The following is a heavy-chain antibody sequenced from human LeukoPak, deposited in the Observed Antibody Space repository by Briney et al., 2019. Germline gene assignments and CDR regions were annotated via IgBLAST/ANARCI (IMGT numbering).Heavy chain of an antibody. J-gene: IGHJ3*02. CDR3: ATDDWGSSVSI. D-gene: IGHD3-16*01. CDR2: INIKSDSM. Sequence: GGSLRLSCAASGFTFTSYNMNWFRQAPGQGLEWLSYINIKSDSMSYAGSVKGRFTGSRDNAKDSLFLQLNDVRAEDTAVYYCATDDWGSSVSIWGQGTVVTVS. V-gene: IGHV3-48*04. CDR1: GFTFTSYN.